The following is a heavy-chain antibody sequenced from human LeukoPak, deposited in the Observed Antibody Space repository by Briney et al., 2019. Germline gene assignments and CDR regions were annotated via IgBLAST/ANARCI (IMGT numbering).Heavy chain of an antibody. CDR1: GFTFSSYA. V-gene: IGHV3-23*01. CDR3: AIDPNWGTHS. CDR2: ISGSGGST. D-gene: IGHD7-27*01. J-gene: IGHJ4*02. Sequence: GGSLRLSCAASGFTFSSYAMSWVRQAPGKGLEWVSGISGSGGSTYYAVSVKGRFTISRDNSKNTLFLQMNSLRAEDTAVYYCAIDPNWGTHSWGQGVLVTVSS.